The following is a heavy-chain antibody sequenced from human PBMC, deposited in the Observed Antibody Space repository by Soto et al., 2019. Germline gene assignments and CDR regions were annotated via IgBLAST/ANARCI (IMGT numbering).Heavy chain of an antibody. Sequence: HPGGSLRLSCAASGFTFSSYSMNWVRQAPGKGLEWVSYISSSSAVIYYADSVKGRFTISRDNSKNTLYLQMNSLRAEDTAVYYCARDRDYYYASGSYLYWGRGTLVTVSS. CDR1: GFTFSSYS. CDR3: ARDRDYYYASGSYLY. J-gene: IGHJ4*02. V-gene: IGHV3-48*01. CDR2: ISSSSAVI. D-gene: IGHD3-10*01.